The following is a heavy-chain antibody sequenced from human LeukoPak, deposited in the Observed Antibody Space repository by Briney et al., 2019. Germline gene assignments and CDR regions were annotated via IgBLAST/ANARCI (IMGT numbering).Heavy chain of an antibody. V-gene: IGHV4-59*02. CDR1: GDSVSSYY. CDR2: IYYSGST. Sequence: SETLSLTCTVSGDSVSSYYWSWIRQPPGKGLEWIGYIYYSGSTNYSPSLQSRVSISVETSKNQFALKLNSVTAADTAVYYCARGWSSAYYYFDYWGQGILVTVSS. J-gene: IGHJ4*02. CDR3: ARGWSSAYYYFDY. D-gene: IGHD3-22*01.